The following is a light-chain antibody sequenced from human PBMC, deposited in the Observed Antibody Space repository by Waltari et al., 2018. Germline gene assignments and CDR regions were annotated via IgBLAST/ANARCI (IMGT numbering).Light chain of an antibody. J-gene: IGKJ4*01. CDR2: AAS. Sequence: DIQTTQSPSSVSASVGDRVSITCRASQGIGNWLAWYQQKPGKAPELLIYAASSLQSGVPSRFSGSGSGTDFTLTISSLQPEDFATYYCQQANTFPLTFGGGTKLEIK. CDR3: QQANTFPLT. V-gene: IGKV1-12*01. CDR1: QGIGNW.